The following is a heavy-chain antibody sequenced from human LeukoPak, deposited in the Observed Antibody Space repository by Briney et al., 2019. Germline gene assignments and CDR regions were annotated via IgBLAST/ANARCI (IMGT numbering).Heavy chain of an antibody. Sequence: SETLSLTCTVSGYSISSGYYWGWIRQPPGKGLEWTGSIDHSGSTNYNPSLKSRVTISVDTSRNQFSLKLSSVTAADTAVYYCARGVRGVIIHPYYYYYYMDVWGKGTTVTVSS. CDR1: GYSISSGYY. J-gene: IGHJ6*03. V-gene: IGHV4-38-2*02. D-gene: IGHD3-10*01. CDR2: IDHSGST. CDR3: ARGVRGVIIHPYYYYYYMDV.